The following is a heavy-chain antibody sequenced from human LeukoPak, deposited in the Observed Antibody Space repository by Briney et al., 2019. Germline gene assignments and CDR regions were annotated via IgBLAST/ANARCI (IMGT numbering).Heavy chain of an antibody. J-gene: IGHJ4*02. V-gene: IGHV3-23*01. CDR2: ISGSGGST. CDR1: GFTFSISA. CDR3: AKDIVPAAAITPRIFDY. D-gene: IGHD2-2*01. Sequence: PMGSPRLSCAASGFTFSISAMSWVRQAPGKGAGWGSAISGSGGSTYYAYSVKGRFTISRDNSKNSLYPQMNSLRAEDTAVYYCAKDIVPAAAITPRIFDYLGQGTLVTVSS.